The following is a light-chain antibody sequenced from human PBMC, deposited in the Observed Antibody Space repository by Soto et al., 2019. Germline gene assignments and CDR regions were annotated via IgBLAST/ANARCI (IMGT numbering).Light chain of an antibody. CDR1: SSDVGAYNY. Sequence: QSALTQPASVSGSPGQSVTISCTGTSSDVGAYNYVSWYQQHPGKAPKLMIYKVSNRPSGVSNRFSGSKSGNTASLTISGLQAEDEADYYCNSYTGSSTRFVFGTGTKVTVL. V-gene: IGLV2-14*01. CDR2: KVS. CDR3: NSYTGSSTRFV. J-gene: IGLJ1*01.